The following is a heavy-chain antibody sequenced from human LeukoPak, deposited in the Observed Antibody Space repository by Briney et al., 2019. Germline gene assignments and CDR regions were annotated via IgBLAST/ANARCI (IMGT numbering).Heavy chain of an antibody. V-gene: IGHV4-39*01. CDR3: ARHARYCISTTCYRPNWFDP. CDR2: IDYSGRT. J-gene: IGHJ5*02. CDR1: GGSISSSYYY. Sequence: PSETLSLACTVSGGSISSSYYYWGWIRQPPGKGPEWIGSIDYSGRTYYNPSLNSRVTISVDTSKNQFSLMVSSVTAADTAVYYCARHARYCISTTCYRPNWFDPWGQGTLVTVSS. D-gene: IGHD2-2*02.